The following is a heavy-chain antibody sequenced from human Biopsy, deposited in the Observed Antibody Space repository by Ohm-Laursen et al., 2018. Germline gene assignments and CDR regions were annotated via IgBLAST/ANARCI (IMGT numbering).Heavy chain of an antibody. J-gene: IGHJ4*02. V-gene: IGHV4-31*03. Sequence: TLSLTCTVSGVSINTGGYYWTWIRQHPGTGLEWIGYIHYSGNTLYNPSLKSRLTISVDTSRNQFSLKRPSVTAGDTALYYCRRAGGGKIYGLWGQGTLVTVSS. CDR2: IHYSGNT. D-gene: IGHD3-16*01. CDR3: RRAGGGKIYGL. CDR1: GVSINTGGYY.